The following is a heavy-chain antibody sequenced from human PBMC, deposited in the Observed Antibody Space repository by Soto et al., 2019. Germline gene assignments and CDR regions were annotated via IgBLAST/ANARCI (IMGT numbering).Heavy chain of an antibody. J-gene: IGHJ5*02. D-gene: IGHD3-22*01. CDR1: GYSFTSYW. V-gene: IGHV5-51*01. CDR3: ARQNYYDSSGYDWFDP. Sequence: EVQLVQSGAEVKKPGESLKISCKGSGYSFTSYWIGWVRQMPGKGLEWMGIIYPGDSDTRYSPSFQGQVIISADKSISTAFLQWSSLKASDTAMYYCARQNYYDSSGYDWFDPWGQGTLVTVSS. CDR2: IYPGDSDT.